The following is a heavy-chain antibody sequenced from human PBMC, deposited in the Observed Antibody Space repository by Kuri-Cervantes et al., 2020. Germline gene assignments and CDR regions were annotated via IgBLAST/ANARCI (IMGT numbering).Heavy chain of an antibody. CDR2: IYYSGST. CDR1: GFTVSSNY. D-gene: IGHD3-16*01. Sequence: GSLRLSCAASGFTVSSNYMSWIRQPPGKGLEWIGYIYYSGSTNYNPSLKSRVTISVDTSKNQFSLKLSSVTAADTAVYYCARGPWYYPEEGPFDYWGQGTLVTVSS. CDR3: ARGPWYYPEEGPFDY. V-gene: IGHV4-59*02. J-gene: IGHJ4*02.